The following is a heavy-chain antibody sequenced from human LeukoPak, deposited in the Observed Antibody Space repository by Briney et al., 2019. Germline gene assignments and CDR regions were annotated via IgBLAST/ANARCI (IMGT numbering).Heavy chain of an antibody. CDR1: GYSISSGYY. CDR2: IYHSGST. J-gene: IGHJ6*03. D-gene: IGHD6-19*01. Sequence: SETLSLTCTVSGYSISSGYYWGWIQQPPGKGLEWIGSIYHSGSTYYNPSLKSRVTISVDTSKNQFSLKLSSVTATDTAVYYCARDETYSSDWQSNHYYYYMDVWGKGTTVTVSS. V-gene: IGHV4-38-2*02. CDR3: ARDETYSSDWQSNHYYYYMDV.